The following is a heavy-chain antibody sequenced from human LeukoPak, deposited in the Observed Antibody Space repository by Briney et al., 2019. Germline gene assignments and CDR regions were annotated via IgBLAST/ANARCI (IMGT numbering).Heavy chain of an antibody. J-gene: IGHJ4*02. CDR2: INPSGGST. V-gene: IGHV1-46*01. CDR3: ARDRYFAGATYYFDY. Sequence: GASVKVSCKASGYTFTSYYMHWVRQAPGQGLEWMGIINPSGGSTSYAQKFQGRVTMTRDTSTSTVYMELSSLRSEDTAVYYCARDRYFAGATYYFDYWGQGTLVTVSS. CDR1: GYTFTSYY. D-gene: IGHD1-26*01.